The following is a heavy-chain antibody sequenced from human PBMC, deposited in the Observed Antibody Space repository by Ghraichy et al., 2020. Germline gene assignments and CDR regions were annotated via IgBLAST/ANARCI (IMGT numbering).Heavy chain of an antibody. CDR2: ISGSSSTI. CDR1: GFTFSSYS. CDR3: ARDPGYSSGWPLDFDY. D-gene: IGHD6-19*01. J-gene: IGHJ4*02. Sequence: LSLTCAASGFTFSSYSMNWVRQAPGKGLEWVSYISGSSSTIYYADSVKGRFTISRDNAKNSLYLQMNSLRAEDTAVYYCARDPGYSSGWPLDFDYWGQGTLVTVSS. V-gene: IGHV3-48*04.